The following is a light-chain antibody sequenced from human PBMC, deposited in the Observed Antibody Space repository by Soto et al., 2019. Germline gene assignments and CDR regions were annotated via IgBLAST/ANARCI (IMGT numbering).Light chain of an antibody. V-gene: IGKV3-15*01. CDR1: QLVSSS. CDR3: QQYNNWPVT. CDR2: GAS. Sequence: EIVLTQSPATLSLSPGERATLSCRSSQLVSSSYVAWYQQKPGQAPRLLIDGASTRATCSPARFSGSGSVTDFTLTSSSLQSEDFAVYSCQQYNNWPVTFGQGTKVDIK. J-gene: IGKJ1*01.